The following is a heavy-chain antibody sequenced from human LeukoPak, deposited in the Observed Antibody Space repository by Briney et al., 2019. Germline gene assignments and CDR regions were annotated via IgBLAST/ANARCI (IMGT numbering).Heavy chain of an antibody. Sequence: GGSLRLSCAASGFTFSSYSMNWVRQAPGKGLEWVSSISSTSSYIYYADSVKGRFTISRDNAKNSLCLQMNSLRAEDTALYYCARVYSSGWLSLDYWGQGTLVTVSS. V-gene: IGHV3-21*01. D-gene: IGHD6-19*01. CDR2: ISSTSSYI. J-gene: IGHJ4*02. CDR1: GFTFSSYS. CDR3: ARVYSSGWLSLDY.